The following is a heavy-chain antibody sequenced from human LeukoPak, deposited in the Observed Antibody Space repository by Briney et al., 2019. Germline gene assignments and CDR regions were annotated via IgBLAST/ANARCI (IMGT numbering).Heavy chain of an antibody. CDR1: GGSISSYY. D-gene: IGHD5-18*01. Sequence: SETLSLTCTVSGGSISSYYWSWIRQPPGKGLEWIAYIDYRGSTTYNPSLRSRVTISVDTSRNQFSLKLYSVTAADTAVYYCARSRSGYSYDHAAFEIWGQGTMVTVSS. CDR3: ARSRSGYSYDHAAFEI. J-gene: IGHJ3*02. V-gene: IGHV4-59*01. CDR2: IDYRGST.